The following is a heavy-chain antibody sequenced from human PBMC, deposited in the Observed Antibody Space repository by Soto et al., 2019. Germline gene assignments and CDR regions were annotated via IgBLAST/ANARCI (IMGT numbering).Heavy chain of an antibody. Sequence: PSETLSLTCTVSGGSVSIGDYFWSWLRQSPGKRLEWIAYIYYSGSTNYNPSLKSRATISVDTSKSQVSLTLTSMTAADAALYYCARSPNYYYYGFDVWGQGTAVTVSS. J-gene: IGHJ6*02. CDR2: IYYSGST. CDR3: ARSPNYYYYGFDV. D-gene: IGHD3-10*01. V-gene: IGHV4-61*08. CDR1: GGSVSIGDYF.